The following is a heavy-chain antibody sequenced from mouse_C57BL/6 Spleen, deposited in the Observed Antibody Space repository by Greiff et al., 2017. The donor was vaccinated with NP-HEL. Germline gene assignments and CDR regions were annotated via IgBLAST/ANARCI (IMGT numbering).Heavy chain of an antibody. V-gene: IGHV1-15*01. CDR2: IDPETGGT. CDR1: GYTFTDYE. CDR3: TRGRWFAY. J-gene: IGHJ3*01. Sequence: QVQLQQSGAELVRPGASVTLSCKASGYTFTDYEMHWVKQTPVHGLEWIGAIDPETGGTAYNQKFKGKAILTADKSSSTAYMELRRLTSEDSAVYYCTRGRWFAYWGQGTLVTVSA.